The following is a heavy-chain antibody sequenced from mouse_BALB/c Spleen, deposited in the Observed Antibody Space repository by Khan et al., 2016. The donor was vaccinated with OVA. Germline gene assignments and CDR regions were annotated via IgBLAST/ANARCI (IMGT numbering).Heavy chain of an antibody. CDR3: AVNGYVAWFAY. D-gene: IGHD2-2*01. CDR2: IDPFNGGT. V-gene: IGHV1S135*01. CDR1: GYSFTSYY. J-gene: IGHJ3*01. Sequence: VQLKESGPELMKPGASVKISCKASGYSFTSYYIHWVKQSHGKSLEWIGYIDPFNGGTSYNPKFKGKATLTVDKSSSTAYMHLSSLTSDDSAVYYCAVNGYVAWFAYWGQGTLVTVSA.